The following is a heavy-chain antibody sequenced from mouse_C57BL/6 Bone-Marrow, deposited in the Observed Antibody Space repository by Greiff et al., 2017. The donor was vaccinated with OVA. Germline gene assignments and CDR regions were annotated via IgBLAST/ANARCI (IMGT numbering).Heavy chain of an antibody. Sequence: EVQVVESGGDLVKPGGSLKLSCAASGFTFSSYGMSWVRQTPDKRLEWVATISSGGSYTYYPDSVKGRFTISRDNAKNTLYLPMSKLRTEDTDMYDCARQGYCDPLDYWGQGTLVTVSA. CDR3: ARQGYCDPLDY. CDR1: GFTFSSYG. J-gene: IGHJ3*01. V-gene: IGHV5-6*01. CDR2: ISSGGSYT.